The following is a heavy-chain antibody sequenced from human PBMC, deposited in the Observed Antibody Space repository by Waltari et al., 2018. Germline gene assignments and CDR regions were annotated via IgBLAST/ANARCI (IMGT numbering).Heavy chain of an antibody. V-gene: IGHV4-34*01. D-gene: IGHD3-22*01. CDR2: INDSGNT. Sequence: QVQLQQWGAGVMKPSETLSLTCVVYGGSFSGYYWTWIRQPPGKGLEWIGEINDSGNTNYISSLKTRLSISIDTSKNQFSLKLTSVTAADTAMYYCARHGRIRAVALIEYWGPGTLVTVSS. J-gene: IGHJ4*02. CDR3: ARHGRIRAVALIEY. CDR1: GGSFSGYY.